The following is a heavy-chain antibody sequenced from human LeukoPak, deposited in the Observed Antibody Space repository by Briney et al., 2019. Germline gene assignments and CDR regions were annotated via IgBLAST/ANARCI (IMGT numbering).Heavy chain of an antibody. CDR3: ARGRVSSSTWYSTYYYYFYMDV. CDR2: IYYSGST. V-gene: IGHV4-59*01. CDR1: GGSISSYY. D-gene: IGHD1-1*01. Sequence: SETLSLTCTVSGGSISSYYWSWTRQPPGKGLEWIGYIYYSGSTNYNPSLKSRVTISVDTTKNLFSLRLRSVTAADTAVYFCARGRVSSSTWYSTYYYYFYMDVWGKGTTVTVSS. J-gene: IGHJ6*03.